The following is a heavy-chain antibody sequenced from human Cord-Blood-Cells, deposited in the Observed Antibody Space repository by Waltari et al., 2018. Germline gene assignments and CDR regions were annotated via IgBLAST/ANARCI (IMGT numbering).Heavy chain of an antibody. D-gene: IGHD3-16*01. Sequence: QVQLVQSGAEVKKPGASVKVSCKASGYTFTGYYMHWVRQAPGQGLEWMGRSNPNSGGTNYAKKFQGRVTMTRDTSISTAYMELSRLRSDDTAVYYCARVRVNEGVDAFDIWGQGKMVTVSS. V-gene: IGHV1-2*02. CDR2: SNPNSGGT. CDR1: GYTFTGYY. J-gene: IGHJ3*02. CDR3: ARVRVNEGVDAFDI.